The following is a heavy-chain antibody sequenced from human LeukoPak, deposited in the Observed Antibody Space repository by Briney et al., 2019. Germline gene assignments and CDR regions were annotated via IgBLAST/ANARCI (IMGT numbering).Heavy chain of an antibody. CDR2: IYYSGST. J-gene: IGHJ4*02. CDR3: ASLTPYGDYVGGYRGLGVVDY. V-gene: IGHV4-39*01. Sequence: RASETLSLTCTVSGGSISSSSYYWGWIRQPPGKGLEWIGSIYYSGSTYYNPSLKSRVTISVDTSKNQFSLKLSSVTAADTAVYYCASLTPYGDYVGGYRGLGVVDYWGQGTLVTVSS. CDR1: GGSISSSSYY. D-gene: IGHD4-17*01.